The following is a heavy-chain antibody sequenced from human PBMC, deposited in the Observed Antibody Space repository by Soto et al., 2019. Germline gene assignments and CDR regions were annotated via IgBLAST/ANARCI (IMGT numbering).Heavy chain of an antibody. V-gene: IGHV1-18*01. CDR2: ISTYNGNT. CDR3: ARRLYGDYDY. CDR1: GYSFTTSG. Sequence: ASVKVSCKASGYSFTTSGITWVRQAPGQGLEWMGWISTYNGNTNYAQKLQDRVTLTTDTSTSTAYMELRSLRSDDTAVYYCARRLYGDYDYWGQGTLVTVSS. D-gene: IGHD4-17*01. J-gene: IGHJ4*02.